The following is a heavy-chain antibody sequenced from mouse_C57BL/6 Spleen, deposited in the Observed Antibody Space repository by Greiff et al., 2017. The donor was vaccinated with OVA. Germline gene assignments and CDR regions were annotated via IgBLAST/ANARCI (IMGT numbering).Heavy chain of an antibody. Sequence: VQLVESGPELVKPGASVKISCKASGYAFSSSWMNWVKQRPGKGLEWIGRIYPGDGDTNYNGKFKGKATLTADKSSSTAYMQLSSLTSEDSAVYFCARDGYYAYFDYWGQGTTLTVSS. CDR2: IYPGDGDT. CDR1: GYAFSSSW. D-gene: IGHD2-3*01. J-gene: IGHJ2*01. CDR3: ARDGYYAYFDY. V-gene: IGHV1-82*01.